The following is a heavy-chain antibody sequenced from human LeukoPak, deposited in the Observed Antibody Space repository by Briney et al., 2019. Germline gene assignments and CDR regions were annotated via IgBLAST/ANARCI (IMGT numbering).Heavy chain of an antibody. CDR3: ARGQRIVLMVYAIGAAFDI. V-gene: IGHV4-34*01. CDR2: INHSGNT. J-gene: IGHJ3*02. D-gene: IGHD2-8*01. Sequence: SETLSLTCAVYGGSFSGYYWSWIRQPPGKGLEWIGEINHSGNTNYNPSLKSRVTISVDTSKNQFSLKLSSVTAADTAVYYCARGQRIVLMVYAIGAAFDIWGQGTMVTVSS. CDR1: GGSFSGYY.